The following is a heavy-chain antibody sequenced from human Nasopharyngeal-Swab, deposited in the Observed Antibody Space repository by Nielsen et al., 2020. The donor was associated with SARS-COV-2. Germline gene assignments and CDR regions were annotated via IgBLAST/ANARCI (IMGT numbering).Heavy chain of an antibody. CDR1: GFTFSYYL. CDR3: ARSRIDY. V-gene: IGHV3-7*01. CDR2: IKQDGSEK. J-gene: IGHJ4*02. Sequence: GESLKISCAASGFTFSYYLMSWVRQAPGKGLEWVANIKQDGSEKYYVDSVKGRFTISRDNAKNSVYLQMNSLRAEDTAVYYCARSRIDYWGQGTLVTVSS.